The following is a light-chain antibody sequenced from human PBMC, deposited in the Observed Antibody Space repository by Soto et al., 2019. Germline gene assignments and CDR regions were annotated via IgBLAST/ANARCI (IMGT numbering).Light chain of an antibody. CDR2: GTS. CDR1: QSVSSSY. V-gene: IGKV3-20*01. Sequence: IVLTQSPDTLSLSPGERVTLSCRASQSVSSSYLAWYQQKPGQAPRLLVYGTSSRATGIPDRFSGSGSGTDFTLTISRLEPEDFAVYYCQQYTSSPLTFGGGTKVEIK. J-gene: IGKJ4*01. CDR3: QQYTSSPLT.